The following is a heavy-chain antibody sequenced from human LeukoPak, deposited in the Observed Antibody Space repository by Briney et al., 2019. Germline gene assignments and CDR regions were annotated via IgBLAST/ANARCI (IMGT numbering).Heavy chain of an antibody. CDR3: VKGVRMGVTSAFDI. V-gene: IGHV3-23*01. D-gene: IGHD1-26*01. Sequence: PGGSLRLSCAASEFTFSNYAMGWVRQAPGKGLEWVSGITGTGYSTYYADSVKGRFTISRDNYKNTLYLQMNSLRAEDTAVYYRVKGVRMGVTSAFDIWGQGTMVTVSS. CDR1: EFTFSNYA. CDR2: ITGTGYST. J-gene: IGHJ3*02.